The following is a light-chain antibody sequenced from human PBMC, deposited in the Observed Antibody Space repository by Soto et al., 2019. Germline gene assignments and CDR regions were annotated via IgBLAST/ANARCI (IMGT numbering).Light chain of an antibody. J-gene: IGLJ1*01. CDR2: EVS. V-gene: IGLV2-14*01. CDR1: SSDVGGYNY. Sequence: QSVLTLPASVSGTTGQSITISCTGTSSDVGGYNYVSWYQQHPGKAPKLIIYEVSNRPSGVSNRFSGSKSGNTASLTISGLQAEDEADYYCSSYTRSNTYVFGTGTKVTVL. CDR3: SSYTRSNTYV.